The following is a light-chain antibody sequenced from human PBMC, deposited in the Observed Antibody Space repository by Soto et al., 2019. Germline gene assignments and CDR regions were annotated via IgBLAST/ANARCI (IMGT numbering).Light chain of an antibody. J-gene: IGLJ3*02. CDR1: STDVGAYNY. CDR2: EVI. V-gene: IGLV2-8*01. CDR3: GSHAGNSNLV. Sequence: QSVLTQPPSASGSPGQSVTISCTGTSTDVGAYNYVSWYQQHPGKAPKLMIYEVIKRPSGVPDRFSGSKSGNTASLTVSGLQTEDEADYYCGSHAGNSNLVFGGGTQLTVL.